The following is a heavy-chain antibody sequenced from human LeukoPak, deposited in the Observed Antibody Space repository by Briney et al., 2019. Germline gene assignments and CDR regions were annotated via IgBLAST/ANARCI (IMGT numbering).Heavy chain of an antibody. J-gene: IGHJ3*02. D-gene: IGHD3-22*01. CDR3: ARCAAGYYNYSSAAPYSDAFDI. Sequence: PWETLSLTCTVSGGSISSGSYYWSWIRKPAGKGLEWIGRIYTSGSTNYNPSLKSRVTISVDTSKNQFSLKLSSVTDADTAVYYCARCAAGYYNYSSAAPYSDAFDIWGQGTMVTVSS. V-gene: IGHV4-61*02. CDR2: IYTSGST. CDR1: GGSISSGSYY.